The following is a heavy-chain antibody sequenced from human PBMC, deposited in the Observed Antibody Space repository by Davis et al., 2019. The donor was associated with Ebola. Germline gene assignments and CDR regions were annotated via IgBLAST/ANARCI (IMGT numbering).Heavy chain of an antibody. CDR2: INHSGST. Sequence: GSLRLSCAVYGGSFSGYYWSWIRQPPGKGLEWIGEINHSGSTNYNPSLKSRVTISVDTSKNQFSLKLSSVTAADTAVYYCARGPGGSGYSGYDFDYWGQGTLVTVSS. CDR1: GGSFSGYY. J-gene: IGHJ4*02. V-gene: IGHV4-34*01. D-gene: IGHD5-12*01. CDR3: ARGPGGSGYSGYDFDY.